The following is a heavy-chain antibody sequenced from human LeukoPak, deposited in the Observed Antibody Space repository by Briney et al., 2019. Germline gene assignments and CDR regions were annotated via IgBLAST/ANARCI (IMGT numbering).Heavy chain of an antibody. CDR2: ISGSGSRT. CDR3: ATDSIFGVVIDYYYYMDV. Sequence: GGSLRLSCAASGFTFSSYAMSWVRQAPGKGLEWVSGISGSGSRTYYADSVKGRFTISRDNSKNTLYLQMNSVRAEDTAVYYCATDSIFGVVIDYYYYMDVWGKGTTVIVSS. V-gene: IGHV3-23*01. D-gene: IGHD3-3*02. J-gene: IGHJ6*03. CDR1: GFTFSSYA.